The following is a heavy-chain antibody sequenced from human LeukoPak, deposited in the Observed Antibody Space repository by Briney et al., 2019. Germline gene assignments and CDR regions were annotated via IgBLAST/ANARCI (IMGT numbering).Heavy chain of an antibody. J-gene: IGHJ4*02. D-gene: IGHD6-19*01. CDR2: ISGSGGST. CDR1: GFTFSSYA. CDR3: AKARLAGLFDY. V-gene: IGHV3-23*01. Sequence: GGSLRLSCAASGFTFSSYAMSWVPRAPGKGLRWVSAISGSGGSTYYADSVKGRFTISRDNSKNTLYLQMNSLRAEDTAVYYCAKARLAGLFDYWGQGTLVTVSS.